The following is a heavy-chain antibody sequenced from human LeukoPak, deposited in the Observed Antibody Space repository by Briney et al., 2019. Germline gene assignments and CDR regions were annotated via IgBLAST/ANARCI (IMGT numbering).Heavy chain of an antibody. Sequence: GGSLRLSCAASGFTFTNYWMTWVRQAPGKGLERVANINRDGSQKHYVDAVWGRFTISRDNAKSSLYLQLNSLRAEDTAVYYCARDVTYYDSSYYYDAFDLWGQGTMVTVSS. CDR3: ARDVTYYDSSYYYDAFDL. CDR2: INRDGSQK. J-gene: IGHJ3*01. V-gene: IGHV3-7*01. CDR1: GFTFTNYW. D-gene: IGHD3-22*01.